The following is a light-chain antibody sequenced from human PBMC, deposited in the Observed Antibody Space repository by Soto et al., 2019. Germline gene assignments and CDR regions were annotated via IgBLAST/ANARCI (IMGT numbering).Light chain of an antibody. J-gene: IGKJ4*01. V-gene: IGKV3-11*01. CDR3: EQRSNWPWLT. CDR2: DAS. CDR1: QSVSSY. Sequence: EIVLTQSPATLSLSPGETATLSCRASQSVSSYLAWYQQKPGQAPRLLIYDASNRATDIPARFSGSGSGTVFTLPISSIEPEDFAVYYGEQRSNWPWLTFGGGAKVESK.